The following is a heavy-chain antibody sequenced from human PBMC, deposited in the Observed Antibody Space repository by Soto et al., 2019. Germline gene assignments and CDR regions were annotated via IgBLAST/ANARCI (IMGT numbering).Heavy chain of an antibody. J-gene: IGHJ5*02. D-gene: IGHD6-13*01. CDR1: GFTFRSFT. CDR3: ARDASRDSSARGWFDP. V-gene: IGHV3-21*01. CDR2: ISSNSAYI. Sequence: SGGSLRLSCAASGFTFRSFTMNWVRQAPGKGLEWVSTISSNSAYIYYTDALRGRFTISRDNAKNSLHLQMNSLRAEDTAVYYCARDASRDSSARGWFDPWGPGTLVTVSS.